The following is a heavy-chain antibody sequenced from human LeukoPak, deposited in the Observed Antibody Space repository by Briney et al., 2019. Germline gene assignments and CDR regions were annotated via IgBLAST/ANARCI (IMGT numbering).Heavy chain of an antibody. CDR1: GYSFSNYW. V-gene: IGHV5-51*01. J-gene: IGHJ4*02. Sequence: GESLKISCKGSGYSFSNYWIAWVRQMPGKGLQWMGSVYPGDSDTRYSPSFQGQVTISADKSFNTAYLQWSSLKASDTAIYYCARPSRNCFDYWGQGTLVTVSS. CDR3: ARPSRNCFDY. CDR2: VYPGDSDT.